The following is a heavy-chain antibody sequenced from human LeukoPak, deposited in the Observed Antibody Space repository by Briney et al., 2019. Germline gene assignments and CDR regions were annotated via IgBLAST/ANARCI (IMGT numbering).Heavy chain of an antibody. D-gene: IGHD3-9*01. V-gene: IGHV3-48*01. Sequence: GGSLRLSCAASGFTFSSYSMNWVRQAPGKGLEWVSYISSSSSTIYYADPVKGRFTISRDNAKNSLYLQMNSLRAEDTAVYYCARVEGWLFDYWGQGTLVTVSS. CDR2: ISSSSSTI. J-gene: IGHJ4*02. CDR1: GFTFSSYS. CDR3: ARVEGWLFDY.